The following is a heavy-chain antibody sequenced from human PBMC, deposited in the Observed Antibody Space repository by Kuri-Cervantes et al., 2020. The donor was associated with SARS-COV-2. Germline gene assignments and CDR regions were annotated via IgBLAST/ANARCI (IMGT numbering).Heavy chain of an antibody. CDR2: IYHSGST. Sequence: SETLSPTCAVSGYSISSGYYWGWVRQPPGKGLEWIVSIYHSGSTYYNPSIKSRVTISVETSKNQFSLKLSSVTAADTAVYYVARFFDYWGQGTLVTVSS. V-gene: IGHV4-38-2*01. J-gene: IGHJ4*02. CDR1: GYSISSGYY. CDR3: ARFFDY.